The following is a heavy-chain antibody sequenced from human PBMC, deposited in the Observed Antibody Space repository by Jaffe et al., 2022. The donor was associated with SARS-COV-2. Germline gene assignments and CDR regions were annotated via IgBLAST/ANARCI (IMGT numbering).Heavy chain of an antibody. CDR1: GGSISSGSYY. Sequence: QVQLQESGPGLVKPSQTLSLTCTVSGGSISSGSYYWSWIRQPAGKGLEWIGRIYTSGSTNYNPSLKSRVTISVDTSKNQFSLKLSSVTAADTAVYYCAREGGMATIFYYWGQGTLVTVSS. CDR2: IYTSGST. V-gene: IGHV4-61*02. CDR3: AREGGMATIFYY. D-gene: IGHD5-12*01. J-gene: IGHJ4*02.